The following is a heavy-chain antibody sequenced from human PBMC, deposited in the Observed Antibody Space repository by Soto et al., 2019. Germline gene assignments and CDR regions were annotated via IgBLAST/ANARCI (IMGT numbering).Heavy chain of an antibody. D-gene: IGHD3-10*01. CDR2: IYTGGST. Sequence: QVQLQESGPGLVKPSETLSLTCTVSGGSISSYYWSWIRQPAGKGLEGIGRIYTGGSTNYNPSLKSRVTMSVDTSKNQFSLKLSSVTAADTAVYYCARGPYGSGGSPPSTVDPWGQGTLVTVSS. CDR3: ARGPYGSGGSPPSTVDP. J-gene: IGHJ5*02. V-gene: IGHV4-4*07. CDR1: GGSISSYY.